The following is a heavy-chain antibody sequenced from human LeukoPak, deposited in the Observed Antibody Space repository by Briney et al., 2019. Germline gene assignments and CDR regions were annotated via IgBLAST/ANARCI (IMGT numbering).Heavy chain of an antibody. CDR1: GDSITSSHW. CDR3: ASTGSLVFYYYYMDV. D-gene: IGHD6-6*01. J-gene: IGHJ6*03. Sequence: PSETLSLTCTVSGDSITSSHWWSWIRQSPGKGLEWIGNTYHSDYTNYNPSLKGRATISVDKSKNQLSLKVISVTAADTAMYYCASTGSLVFYYYYMDVWGKGTTVTVSS. V-gene: IGHV4-4*02. CDR2: TYHSDYT.